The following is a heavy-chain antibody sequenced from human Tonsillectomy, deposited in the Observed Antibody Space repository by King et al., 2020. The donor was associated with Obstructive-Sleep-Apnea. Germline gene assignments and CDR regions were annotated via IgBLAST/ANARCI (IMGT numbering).Heavy chain of an antibody. V-gene: IGHV4-59*01. J-gene: IGHJ4*02. CDR3: ARDRGYSYGYFDY. Sequence: VQLQESGPGLVKPSETLSLTCTVSGGSISSYYWSWIRQPPGKGLEWIGYIYYIGRTSYNPSLKSRVTISVDTSKNQFSLKLSSVTAADTAVYFCARDRGYSYGYFDYWGQGTLVTVSS. D-gene: IGHD5-18*01. CDR1: GGSISSYY. CDR2: IYYIGRT.